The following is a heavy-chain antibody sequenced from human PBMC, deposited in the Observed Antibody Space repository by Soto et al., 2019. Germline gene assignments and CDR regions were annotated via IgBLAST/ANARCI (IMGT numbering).Heavy chain of an antibody. CDR2: ISASGGST. Sequence: PGGSLRLSCAASEFTFSSYAMTWVRQAPGKGLEWVSVISASGGSTYYADSVKGRFNISRDNSKHTVFLQMNSLRADDTAVYYGRPRGRYYRIDGWGQGNRVTVSS. CDR3: RPRGRYYRIDG. J-gene: IGHJ6*02. V-gene: IGHV3-23*01. D-gene: IGHD3-10*01. CDR1: EFTFSSYA.